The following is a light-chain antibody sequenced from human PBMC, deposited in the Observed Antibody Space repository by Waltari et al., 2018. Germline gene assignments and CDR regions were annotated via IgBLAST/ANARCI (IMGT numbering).Light chain of an antibody. V-gene: IGKV3-20*01. CDR3: QQYGSSPYT. CDR1: QSVSSSY. CDR2: DAF. Sequence: EIVLTQSPGTLSLSPGERATLSCRANQSVSSSYLAWYQQKPGQAPSLLIFDAFRRATGIPDRFSGGGSGTDFTLTIDRLEPEDFAVYYCQQYGSSPYTFGLGTKLEIK. J-gene: IGKJ2*01.